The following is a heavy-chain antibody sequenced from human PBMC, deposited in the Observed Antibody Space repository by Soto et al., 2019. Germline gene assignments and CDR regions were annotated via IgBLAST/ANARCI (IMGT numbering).Heavy chain of an antibody. D-gene: IGHD3-10*02. J-gene: IGHJ4*02. CDR1: GFSLNTSGVG. CDR3: SHSVLTYFDY. V-gene: IGHV2-5*02. Sequence: QVTLKESGPTLVKPTQTLTLTCTFSGFSLNTSGVGVGWIRQPPGKALEWLGLIFWDDDKRYSPALKSRLTITKDTPKNQVGLTMNNMGPVDTATYYRSHSVLTYFDYRGQGTLGTVSS. CDR2: IFWDDDK.